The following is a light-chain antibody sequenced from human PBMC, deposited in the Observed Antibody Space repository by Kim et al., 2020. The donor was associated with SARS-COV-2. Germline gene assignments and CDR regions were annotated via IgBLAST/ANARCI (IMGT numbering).Light chain of an antibody. CDR1: QTVSGSY. CDR2: GAS. J-gene: IGKJ1*01. Sequence: EIVLTQSPGTLSLSPGERATLSCRASQTVSGSYLAWYQQKPGQAPRLLIYGASSRATGIPYRFSGSGSGTDFTLTISRLEPEDFAVYYCQRYGPSKTFGQGTKVDIK. V-gene: IGKV3-20*01. CDR3: QRYGPSKT.